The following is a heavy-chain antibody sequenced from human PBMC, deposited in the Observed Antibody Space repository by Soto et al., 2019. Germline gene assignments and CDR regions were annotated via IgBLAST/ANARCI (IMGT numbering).Heavy chain of an antibody. CDR2: IYYSGST. J-gene: IGHJ4*02. CDR1: GGTISSGGYY. V-gene: IGHV4-31*03. Sequence: QVQLQESGPGLVKPSQTLSLTCTVSGGTISSGGYYWSWIRQHPGKGLEWIGYIYYSGSTYYNPSLKSRVTISVDTSKNQFSLKLSSVTAADTAVYYCARGFLAGNPPDYWGQGTLVTVSS. D-gene: IGHD2-21*01. CDR3: ARGFLAGNPPDY.